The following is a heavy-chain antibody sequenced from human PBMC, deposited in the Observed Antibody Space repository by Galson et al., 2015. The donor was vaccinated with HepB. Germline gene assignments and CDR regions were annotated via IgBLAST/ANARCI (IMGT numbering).Heavy chain of an antibody. J-gene: IGHJ5*02. CDR1: GFTFSSYG. CDR3: AKVPIAARPGNWFDP. V-gene: IGHV3-23*01. CDR2: ISGSGGST. D-gene: IGHD6-6*01. Sequence: SLRLSCAASGFTFSSYGMSWVRQAPGKGLEWVSAISGSGGSTYYADSVKGRFTISRDNSKNTLYLQMNGLRAEDTAVYYCAKVPIAARPGNWFDPWGQGTLVTVSS.